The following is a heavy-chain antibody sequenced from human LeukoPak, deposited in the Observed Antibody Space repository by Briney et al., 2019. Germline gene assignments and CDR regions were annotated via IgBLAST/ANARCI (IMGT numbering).Heavy chain of an antibody. CDR3: ARRNMVRGVIIYY. CDR2: IYYSGST. D-gene: IGHD3-10*01. J-gene: IGHJ4*02. Sequence: PSETLSLTCTVSGGSISSYYWSWIRQPPGKGLEWIGYIYYSGSTNYNPSLKSRVTISVDTSKNQFSLKLSSVTAADTAVYYCARRNMVRGVIIYYWGQGTLVTVSS. V-gene: IGHV4-59*12. CDR1: GGSISSYY.